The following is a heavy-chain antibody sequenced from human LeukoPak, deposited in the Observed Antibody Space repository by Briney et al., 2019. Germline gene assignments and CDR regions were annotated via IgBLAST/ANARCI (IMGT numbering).Heavy chain of an antibody. V-gene: IGHV3-7*04. Sequence: GGSLRLSCVASGFPFSSYWMTWVRQAPGKGLEWVTNIKQDGSKKSYVDSVKGRFTISRDNAKNSLYLQMNSLRAEDTAIYYCTRVGYIDEGIDYWGQGTLVTVSS. CDR2: IKQDGSKK. J-gene: IGHJ4*02. CDR3: TRVGYIDEGIDY. D-gene: IGHD5-24*01. CDR1: GFPFSSYW.